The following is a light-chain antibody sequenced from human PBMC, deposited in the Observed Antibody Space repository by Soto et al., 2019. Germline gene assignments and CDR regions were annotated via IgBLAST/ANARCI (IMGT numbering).Light chain of an antibody. J-gene: IGKJ3*01. CDR2: VSS. Sequence: IVVTQSPATLSASPGERVTLSCRASQSFNTNLAWYQQKPGQAPRLLIYVSSTMATGVPARFSGSGSRTEFTLTISSLQSEAFAFYYCQQYNNWPLTFGPGTKVDIK. CDR1: QSFNTN. V-gene: IGKV3-15*01. CDR3: QQYNNWPLT.